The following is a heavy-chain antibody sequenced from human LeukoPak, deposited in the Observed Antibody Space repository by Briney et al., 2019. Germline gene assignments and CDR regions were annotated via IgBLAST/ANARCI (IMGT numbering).Heavy chain of an antibody. Sequence: ASVKVSCKVSGYTLIELSIHWVRQAPGKGLEWMGGFDPEDGKTIYAQKFQGRVTMTEDTSTDTAYMDLRSLRSEDTAMYYCATPRRRFGELLRDAFDIWGQGTMVTVSS. CDR3: ATPRRRFGELLRDAFDI. J-gene: IGHJ3*02. V-gene: IGHV1-24*01. D-gene: IGHD3-10*01. CDR2: FDPEDGKT. CDR1: GYTLIELS.